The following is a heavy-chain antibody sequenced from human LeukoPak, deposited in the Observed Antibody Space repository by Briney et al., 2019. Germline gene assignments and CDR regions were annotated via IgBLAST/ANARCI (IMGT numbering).Heavy chain of an antibody. CDR2: IYSDGST. V-gene: IGHV3-66*01. D-gene: IGHD5-18*01. Sequence: GGSLRLSCAASGFTFSDYYMSWVRQAPGKGLEWVSVIYSDGSTYYADSVKGRFTISRDNSKNTVYLQMNSLRAEDTAVYYCARDPGYSYGYDYWGQGTLVTVSS. CDR1: GFTFSDYY. CDR3: ARDPGYSYGYDY. J-gene: IGHJ4*02.